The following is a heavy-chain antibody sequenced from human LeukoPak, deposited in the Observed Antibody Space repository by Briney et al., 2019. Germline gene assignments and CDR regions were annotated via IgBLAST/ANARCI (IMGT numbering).Heavy chain of an antibody. V-gene: IGHV4-31*03. CDR1: GGSISSGGNY. Sequence: SETLSLTCTVSGGSISSGGNYWSWIRQHPGKGLEWIGYIYNSGSTYYNPSLKSRVTISVDTSKNQFSLKLSSVTAADTAVYYCARGRRITIFGVVDPNDAFDIWGQGTMVTVSS. D-gene: IGHD3-3*01. CDR2: IYNSGST. J-gene: IGHJ3*02. CDR3: ARGRRITIFGVVDPNDAFDI.